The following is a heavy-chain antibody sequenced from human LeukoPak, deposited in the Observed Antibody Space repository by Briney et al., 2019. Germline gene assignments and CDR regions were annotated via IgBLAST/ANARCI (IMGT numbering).Heavy chain of an antibody. Sequence: GGSLRLSCAASGFIVSTNYMSWVRQAPGKGLEWVSVLYSGGTTYYADSVKGRFTISRDNSKNTLYLQMNSLRAEDTAVYYCAKAQLNYDILTGYYADPDAFDIWGQGTMVTVSS. CDR2: LYSGGTT. V-gene: IGHV3-66*01. CDR1: GFIVSTNY. D-gene: IGHD3-9*01. J-gene: IGHJ3*02. CDR3: AKAQLNYDILTGYYADPDAFDI.